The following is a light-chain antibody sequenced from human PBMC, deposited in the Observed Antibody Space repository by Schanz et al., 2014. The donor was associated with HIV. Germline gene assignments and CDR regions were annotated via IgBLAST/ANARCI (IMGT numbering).Light chain of an antibody. J-gene: IGKJ4*01. CDR1: QRVSSN. Sequence: ELVMTQFPATLSVSLGERATFSCRASQRVSSNLAWYQQKPGQAPRLLIYGASTRATGIPARFSGSGSGTEFTLTISSLQSEDFAVYYCQQYNNWPLLTFGGGTKVEIK. CDR2: GAS. V-gene: IGKV3-15*01. CDR3: QQYNNWPLLT.